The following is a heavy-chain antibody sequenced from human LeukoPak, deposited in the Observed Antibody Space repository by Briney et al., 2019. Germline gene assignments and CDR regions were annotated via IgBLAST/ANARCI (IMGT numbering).Heavy chain of an antibody. J-gene: IGHJ3*02. D-gene: IGHD2-21*02. CDR1: GFTFDDYG. CDR2: INWNGGST. Sequence: GGSLRLSCAASGFTFDDYGMSWVRQAPGKGLEWVSGINWNGGSTGYADSVKGRFTISRDNAKNTLYLEMNSLRAEDTAVYYCGKDPNGDFIGAFDMWGRGTMVTVSP. V-gene: IGHV3-20*04. CDR3: GKDPNGDFIGAFDM.